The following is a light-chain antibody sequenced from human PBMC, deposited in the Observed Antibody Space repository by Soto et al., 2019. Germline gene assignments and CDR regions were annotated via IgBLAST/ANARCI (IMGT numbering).Light chain of an antibody. Sequence: SYELTQPPSVSVSPGQTARITCSGDALPNQYAYWYQQKPGQAPVLVIYKDSERPSGIPERFSGSSSGTTVTLTISGVQAEDEADHYCQSADSSGTYVVFGGGTKLTVL. CDR3: QSADSSGTYVV. CDR2: KDS. V-gene: IGLV3-25*03. J-gene: IGLJ2*01. CDR1: ALPNQY.